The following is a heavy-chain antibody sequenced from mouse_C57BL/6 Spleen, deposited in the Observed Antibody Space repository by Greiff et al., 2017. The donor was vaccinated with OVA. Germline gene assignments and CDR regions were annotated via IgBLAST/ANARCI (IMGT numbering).Heavy chain of an antibody. D-gene: IGHD1-1*01. CDR1: GYTFTSYW. CDR2: IDPSDSYT. V-gene: IGHV1-69*01. J-gene: IGHJ3*01. Sequence: VQLQQPGAELVMPGASVKLSCKASGYTFTSYWMHWVKQRPGQGLEWIGEIDPSDSYTNYNQKFKGKSTLTVEKSSSTAYMQLSSLTSEDSAVYYCARGGLDYGSSYGFAYWGQGTLVTVSA. CDR3: ARGGLDYGSSYGFAY.